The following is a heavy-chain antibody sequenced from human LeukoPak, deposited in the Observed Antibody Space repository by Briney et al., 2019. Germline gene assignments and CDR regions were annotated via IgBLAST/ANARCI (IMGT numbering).Heavy chain of an antibody. D-gene: IGHD2-15*01. CDR1: GFTFSGYW. CDR3: TSRYCSGGSCYSDFDY. V-gene: IGHV3-7*05. J-gene: IGHJ4*02. CDR2: IEQEGSEK. Sequence: GGSLRLSCAASGFTFSGYWMSWVRQAPGKGLEWVANIEQEGSEKNYVDSVKGRFTISRDNAKNSLYLQMNSLRAEDTAVYYCTSRYCSGGSCYSDFDYWGQGTLVTVSS.